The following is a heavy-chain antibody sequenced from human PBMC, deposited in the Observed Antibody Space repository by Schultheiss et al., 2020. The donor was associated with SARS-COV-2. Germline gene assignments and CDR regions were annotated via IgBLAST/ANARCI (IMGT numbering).Heavy chain of an antibody. J-gene: IGHJ6*02. CDR1: GGSISSYY. V-gene: IGHV4-59*12. D-gene: IGHD3-16*02. CDR3: ARVGGYDYVWGSYRYGMDV. CDR2: IYYSGST. Sequence: SETLSLTCTVSGGSISSYYWSWIRQPPGKGLEWIGYIYYSGSTYYNPSLKSRVTISVDKSKNQFSLKLSSVTAADTAVYYCARVGGYDYVWGSYRYGMDVWGQGTTVTVSS.